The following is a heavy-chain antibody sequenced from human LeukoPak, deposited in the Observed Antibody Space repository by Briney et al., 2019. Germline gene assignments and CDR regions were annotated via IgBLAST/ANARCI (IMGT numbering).Heavy chain of an antibody. J-gene: IGHJ6*02. D-gene: IGHD3-22*01. CDR1: GVTVSSNY. CDR3: ATINDSSGYYYLSYYYCYYGMDV. V-gene: IGHV3-66*01. CDR2: IYSGGIK. Sequence: VGALRLSCASPGVTVSSNYISLVRQAPERGVWSGSVIYSGGIKYRSDSVKGRLTLSRDHSKNMLYLHMKRLRAEDTAVYYCATINDSSGYYYLSYYYCYYGMDVWGQGTTVTVSS.